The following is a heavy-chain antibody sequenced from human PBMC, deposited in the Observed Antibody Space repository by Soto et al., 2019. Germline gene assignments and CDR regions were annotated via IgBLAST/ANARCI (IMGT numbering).Heavy chain of an antibody. Sequence: EVQLLESGGGLVQPGGSLRLSCAASGFTFSRFAMNWVRQAPGKGLEWVSGIGGSGGTTYYADSVKGRFTISRDNSKNTLFLQMNSRRAEDTAVYYCAKDSLGDYYYYGLDVWGQGTTVTVSS. CDR1: GFTFSRFA. D-gene: IGHD2-15*01. J-gene: IGHJ6*02. CDR2: IGGSGGTT. CDR3: AKDSLGDYYYYGLDV. V-gene: IGHV3-23*01.